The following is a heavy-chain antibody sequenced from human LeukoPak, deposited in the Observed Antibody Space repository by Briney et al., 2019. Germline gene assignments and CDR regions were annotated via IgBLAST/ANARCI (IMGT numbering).Heavy chain of an antibody. CDR1: GGSMTNDTFY. CDR3: ARVLIWFGQLQNWFDP. J-gene: IGHJ5*02. V-gene: IGHV4-39*07. Sequence: SETLSLTCTVSGGSMTNDTFYWGWLRQPPGKGLEWIGSIYHTGPSYYNPSLKSRVTISVDTSKKHFSLKLSSVTAADTAVYYCARVLIWFGQLQNWFDPWGPGTLVTVSS. D-gene: IGHD3-10*01. CDR2: IYHTGPS.